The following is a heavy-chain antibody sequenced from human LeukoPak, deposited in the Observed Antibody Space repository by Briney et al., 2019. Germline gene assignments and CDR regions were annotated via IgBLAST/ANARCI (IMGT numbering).Heavy chain of an antibody. CDR2: INPNSGGT. CDR3: AREFSRVGATKKEWNFDY. D-gene: IGHD1-26*01. Sequence: VASVKVSCKASGYTFTGYYMHWVRQAPGQGLEWMGRINPNSGGTNYAQKFQGRVTMTRDTSISTAYMELSRLRSDDTAVYYCAREFSRVGATKKEWNFDYWGQGTLVTVSS. V-gene: IGHV1-2*06. J-gene: IGHJ4*02. CDR1: GYTFTGYY.